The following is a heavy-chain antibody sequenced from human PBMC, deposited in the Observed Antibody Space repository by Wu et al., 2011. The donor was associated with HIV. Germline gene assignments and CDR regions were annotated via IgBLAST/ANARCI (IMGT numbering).Heavy chain of an antibody. Sequence: QVQLVQSGAEVKKPGASVKVSCKASGYTFTSYGISWVRQAPGQGLEWMGWISAYNGDTNYAQKLQGRVTMTTDTSTSTAYMELRSLRSDDTAVYYCARVSDFWSGYYFQIESRYYMDVWGKGTTVTVSS. D-gene: IGHD3-3*01. CDR2: ISAYNGDT. CDR1: GYTFTSYG. V-gene: IGHV1-18*01. J-gene: IGHJ6*03. CDR3: ARVSDFWSGYYFQIESRYYMDV.